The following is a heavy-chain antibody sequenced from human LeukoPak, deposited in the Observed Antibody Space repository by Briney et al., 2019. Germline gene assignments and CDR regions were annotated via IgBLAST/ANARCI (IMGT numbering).Heavy chain of an antibody. Sequence: ASVKVSCKASGGTFSSYAISWVRQAPGQGLEWMGGIIPIFGTANYAQKFQGRVTITADESTSTAYMELSSLRSEDTAVYYCARDLVGATDAFDIWGQGTMVTVSS. CDR3: ARDLVGATDAFDI. D-gene: IGHD1-26*01. CDR2: IIPIFGTA. J-gene: IGHJ3*02. V-gene: IGHV1-69*13. CDR1: GGTFSSYA.